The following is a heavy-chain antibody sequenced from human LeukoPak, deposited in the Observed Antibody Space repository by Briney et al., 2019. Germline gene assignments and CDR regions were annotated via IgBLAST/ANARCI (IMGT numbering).Heavy chain of an antibody. J-gene: IGHJ4*02. Sequence: GGSLRLSRAASGFTFSDYYMSWIRQAPGKGLEWVSYISSSGSTIYYADSVKGRFTISRDNAKNSLYLQMNSLRAEDTAVYYCARDAPNDFWSGYYPLDYWGQGTLVTVSS. CDR2: ISSSGSTI. D-gene: IGHD3-3*01. V-gene: IGHV3-11*01. CDR1: GFTFSDYY. CDR3: ARDAPNDFWSGYYPLDY.